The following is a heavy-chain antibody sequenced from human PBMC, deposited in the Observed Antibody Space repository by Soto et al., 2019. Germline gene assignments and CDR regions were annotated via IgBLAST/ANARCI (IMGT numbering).Heavy chain of an antibody. CDR2: ISHDGNNK. CDR1: GFTFNRHP. J-gene: IGHJ4*02. V-gene: IGHV3-30-3*01. D-gene: IGHD2-8*01. CDR3: ARASGHIYATLHGPFDH. Sequence: QVQLVESGGGVVQPGRSLRLSCAASGFTFNRHPLHWVRQAPGKGLEWVAVISHDGNNKYYADSVKGRFTISRDNSMNMLYLQMHGLRPEDTAIFYCARASGHIYATLHGPFDHWGQGALVTVSS.